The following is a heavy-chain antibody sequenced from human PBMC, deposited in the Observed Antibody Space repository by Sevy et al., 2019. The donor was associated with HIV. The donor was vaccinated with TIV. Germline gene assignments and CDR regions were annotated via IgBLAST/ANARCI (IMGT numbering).Heavy chain of an antibody. CDR1: GYTFTDYY. V-gene: IGHV1-2*06. CDR3: ARYCSSTSCYAPPFDY. D-gene: IGHD2-2*01. Sequence: ASVKVSCKASGYTFTDYYMHWVRQAPGQGLEWMGRINPKSGGTNYAQKFQGRVTMTRATSISTAYMELSRLRSDDTAGYYCARYCSSTSCYAPPFDYWGQGTLVTVSS. J-gene: IGHJ4*02. CDR2: INPKSGGT.